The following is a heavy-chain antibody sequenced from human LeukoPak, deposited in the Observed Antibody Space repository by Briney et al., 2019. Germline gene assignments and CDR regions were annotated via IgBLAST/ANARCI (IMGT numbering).Heavy chain of an antibody. CDR1: GFTFSSYA. CDR2: ISGSGGST. J-gene: IGHJ4*02. V-gene: IGHV3-23*01. CDR3: AKNQDIVVVPAAPPFDC. Sequence: GGSLRLSCAASGFTFSSYAMSWVRQAPGKGLEWVSAISGSGGSTYYADSVKGRFTISRDNSKNTLYLQMNSLRAEDTAVYYCAKNQDIVVVPAAPPFDCWGQGTLVTVSS. D-gene: IGHD2-2*01.